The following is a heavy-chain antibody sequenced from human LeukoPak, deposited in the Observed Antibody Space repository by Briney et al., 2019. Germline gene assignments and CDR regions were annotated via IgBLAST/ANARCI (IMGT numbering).Heavy chain of an antibody. V-gene: IGHV1-69*04. CDR1: GGTFSSYA. D-gene: IGHD3-10*01. CDR2: IIPILGIA. CDR3: ARAGSGSNNWFDP. Sequence: SVKVSCKASGGTFSSYAISWVRQAPGQGLEWMGRIIPILGIANYAQKFQGRVTITADKSTSTAYMELSSLRSEDTAVYYCARAGSGSNNWFDPWGQGTLVTVSS. J-gene: IGHJ5*02.